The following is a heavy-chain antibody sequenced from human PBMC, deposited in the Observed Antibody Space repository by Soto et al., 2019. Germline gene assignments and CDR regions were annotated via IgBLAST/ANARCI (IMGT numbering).Heavy chain of an antibody. J-gene: IGHJ6*03. CDR3: ARWGYCTNGGCPKSYYYYYLDV. Sequence: ASVKVSCKASGYTFTIYDINWVLQATGQGLEWMGWMNPNSGNTGYAQKFQGRVTMTRNTSISTAYMELSSLRSEDTAVYYCARWGYCTNGGCPKSYYYYYLDVWGQGT. D-gene: IGHD2-8*01. CDR1: GYTFTIYD. CDR2: MNPNSGNT. V-gene: IGHV1-8*01.